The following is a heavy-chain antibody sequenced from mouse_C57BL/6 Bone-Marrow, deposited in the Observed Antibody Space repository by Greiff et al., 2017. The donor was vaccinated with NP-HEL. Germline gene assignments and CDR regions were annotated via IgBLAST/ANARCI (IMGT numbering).Heavy chain of an antibody. CDR2: ISYDGSN. Sequence: EVKVEESGPGLVKPSQSLSLTCSVTGYSITSGYYWNWIRQFPGNKLEWMGYISYDGSNNYNPSLKNRISITRDTSKNQFFLKLNSVTTEDTATYYCARGGNYSAWFAYWGQGTLVTVSA. CDR3: ARGGNYSAWFAY. V-gene: IGHV3-6*01. CDR1: GYSITSGYY. D-gene: IGHD2-1*01. J-gene: IGHJ3*01.